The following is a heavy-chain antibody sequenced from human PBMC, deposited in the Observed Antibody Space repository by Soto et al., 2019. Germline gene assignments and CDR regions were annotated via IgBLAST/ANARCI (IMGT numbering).Heavy chain of an antibody. V-gene: IGHV4-4*07. CDR1: GADINTYS. CDR3: ARDREAGYNFYYGMDV. D-gene: IGHD6-19*01. CDR2: IYTSASI. J-gene: IGHJ6*02. Sequence: SETLSLTCSVSGADINTYSWTWIRQPAGKGLEWIGRIYTSASINYNPSLRGRVTLSVDTSTNQVSLKLASVTAADTAVYYCARDREAGYNFYYGMDVWGQGTTVTVSS.